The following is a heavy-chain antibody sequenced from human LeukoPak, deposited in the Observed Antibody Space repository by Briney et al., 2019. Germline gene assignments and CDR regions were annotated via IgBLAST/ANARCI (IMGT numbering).Heavy chain of an antibody. D-gene: IGHD3-22*01. CDR3: AKPTKMYYYDSGALNY. CDR2: ISVGSDIT. J-gene: IGHJ4*02. V-gene: IGHV3-23*01. Sequence: GGSLRLSCEASGFTFSNYAMNWVRQAPGKGLQWVSTISVGSDITYYADSVKGRFTISRDNDKNTLYLQMNSLRADDTAIYYCAKPTKMYYYDSGALNYWGPGTLVTVFS. CDR1: GFTFSNYA.